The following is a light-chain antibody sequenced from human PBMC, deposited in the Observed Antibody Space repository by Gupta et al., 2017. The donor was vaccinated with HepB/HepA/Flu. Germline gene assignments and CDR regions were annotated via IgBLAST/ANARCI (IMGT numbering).Light chain of an antibody. J-gene: IGLJ2*01. CDR2: IDN. V-gene: IGLV1-44*01. CDR1: SSNLGGNS. CDR3: AAGDDSRNGVV. Sequence: QSVLTQPPSASLTPGQRVTISCSGSSSNLGGNSVNWYQQVPGTAPNLLMYIDNKRHSAVPERFSGSKYGTSAAVAISGLQAEDGADYYCAAGDDSRNGVVFGGGTKLTVL.